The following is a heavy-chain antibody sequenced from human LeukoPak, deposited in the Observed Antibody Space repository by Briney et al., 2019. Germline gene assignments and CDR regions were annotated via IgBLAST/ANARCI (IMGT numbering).Heavy chain of an antibody. CDR2: ISASGDGK. V-gene: IGHV3-23*01. CDR1: GFIFSNYG. Sequence: PGGYLTLNCAASGFIFSNYGMTWVGQGPGKGLEWVSVISASGDGKYYVESVKGRFTISRDNSKNTLFLQMNSLRAEDTAIYYCANNWNCDHWGQGTLVTVSP. CDR3: ANNWNCDH. D-gene: IGHD1-1*01. J-gene: IGHJ5*02.